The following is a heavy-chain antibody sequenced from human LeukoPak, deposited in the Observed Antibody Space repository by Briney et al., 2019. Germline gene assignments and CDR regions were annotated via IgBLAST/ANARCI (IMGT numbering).Heavy chain of an antibody. CDR3: AHRRNAGSGSYDY. CDR2: IYWDDDK. D-gene: IGHD3-10*01. J-gene: IGHJ4*02. CDR1: GFSLYTRGEG. V-gene: IGHV2-5*02. Sequence: SGPTLVKPTQTLTLTCTFSGFSLYTRGEGVGWIRQPPGKALEWLSLIYWDDDKRYSPSLKSRLTITNDTSKNQVVLMMTNMDPVDTATYYCAHRRNAGSGSYDYWGQGTLVTVSS.